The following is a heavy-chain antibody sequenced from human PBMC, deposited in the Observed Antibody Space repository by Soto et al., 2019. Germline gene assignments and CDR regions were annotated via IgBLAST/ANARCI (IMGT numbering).Heavy chain of an antibody. V-gene: IGHV1-8*01. CDR2: MNPSSGKT. Sequence: QVQLVQSGAEVKKPGASVKVSCKASGYSFINYDISWVRQAAGQGPEWMGWMNPSSGKTTVSYLQKFQGTLTRTRNTSTGTACLAVTDWRSDDTAVYYCAMGATVDYDFWNKPRGDLLDSFGQGTLVTVSS. J-gene: IGHJ5*01. CDR3: AMGATVDYDFWNKPRGDLLDS. CDR1: GYSFINYD. D-gene: IGHD3-3*01.